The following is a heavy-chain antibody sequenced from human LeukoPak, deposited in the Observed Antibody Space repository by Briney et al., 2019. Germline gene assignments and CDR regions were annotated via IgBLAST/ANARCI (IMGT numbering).Heavy chain of an antibody. D-gene: IGHD3-22*01. CDR2: IYSGGST. CDR1: GFTVSSNY. CDR3: AVDSSGYYSSFDY. V-gene: IGHV3-66*01. Sequence: GGSLRLSCAASGFTVSSNYMSWVRQAPGKGLEWVSVIYSGGSTYYADSVKGRFTISRDNSKNTLYLQMNSLRAEDTAVYYCAVDSSGYYSSFDYWGQGTLVTVSS. J-gene: IGHJ4*02.